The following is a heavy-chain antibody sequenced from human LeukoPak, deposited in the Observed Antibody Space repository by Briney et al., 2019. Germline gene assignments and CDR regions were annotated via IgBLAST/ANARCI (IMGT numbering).Heavy chain of an antibody. J-gene: IGHJ5*02. CDR3: ANAAGYSSGWHGDWFDP. CDR1: GYTFTGYY. V-gene: IGHV1-2*02. CDR2: INPNSGGT. D-gene: IGHD6-19*01. Sequence: GASVKVSCKASGYTFTGYYMHWVRQAPGQGLEWMGWINPNSGGTNYAQKFQGRVTMTRDTSISTAYMELSRLRSDDTAVYYCANAAGYSSGWHGDWFDPWGQGTLVTVSS.